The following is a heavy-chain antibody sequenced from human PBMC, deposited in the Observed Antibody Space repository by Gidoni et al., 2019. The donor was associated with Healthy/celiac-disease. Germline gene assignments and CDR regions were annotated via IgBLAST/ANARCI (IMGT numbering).Heavy chain of an antibody. D-gene: IGHD3-16*01. CDR3: ARVAPAYPYWYFDL. Sequence: EVQLVESGGGLVQPGGSLRLSCAASGFTFSRYWMHWVRQPPGKGLVWVSRINSDGSSTSYADSVKGRFTISRDNAKNTLYLHMNSPRAEDTAVYFCARVAPAYPYWYFDLWGRGTLVTVSS. CDR2: INSDGSST. V-gene: IGHV3-74*01. J-gene: IGHJ2*01. CDR1: GFTFSRYW.